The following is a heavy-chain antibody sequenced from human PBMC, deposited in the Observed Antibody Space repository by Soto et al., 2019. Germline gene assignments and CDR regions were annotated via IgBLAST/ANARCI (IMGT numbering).Heavy chain of an antibody. CDR2: IYWDDDK. D-gene: IGHD2-2*01. CDR1: GFSLSTSGVG. Sequence: QITLKESGPTLVKPTQTLTLTCTFSGFSLSTSGVGVGWIRQPPGKALEWLALIYWDDDKRYSPSLKSRLTITKDTSKNQVVLTMTNMDPVDTATYYCAHSPRYCISTSCHARSSFGMDVGGQGTTVTVSS. V-gene: IGHV2-5*02. CDR3: AHSPRYCISTSCHARSSFGMDV. J-gene: IGHJ6*02.